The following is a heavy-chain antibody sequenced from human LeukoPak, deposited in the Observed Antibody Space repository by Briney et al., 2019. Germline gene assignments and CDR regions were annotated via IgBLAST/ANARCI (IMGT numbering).Heavy chain of an antibody. D-gene: IGHD3-16*02. Sequence: GGSLRLSCAASGFTFSSYAMSWVRQAPGKGLEWVSSISSSSSYIYYADSVKGRFTISRDNAKNSLYLQMNSLRAEDTAVYYCAREGSRLGELSYNWFDPWGQGTLVTVSS. CDR2: ISSSSSYI. V-gene: IGHV3-21*01. J-gene: IGHJ5*02. CDR1: GFTFSSYA. CDR3: AREGSRLGELSYNWFDP.